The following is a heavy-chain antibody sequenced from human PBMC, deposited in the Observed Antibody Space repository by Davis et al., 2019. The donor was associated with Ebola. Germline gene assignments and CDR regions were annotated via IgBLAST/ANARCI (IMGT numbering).Heavy chain of an antibody. D-gene: IGHD6-13*01. V-gene: IGHV1-46*01. CDR1: GYTFTRYY. CDR3: AREVAAAGTGRYYYYYGMDV. CDR2: INPSGGST. J-gene: IGHJ6*02. Sequence: ASVPVSCLASGYTFTRYYMHWVRQPPGQGLEWMGLINPSGGSTSYAQKLQGRVTMTTDTSTSTAYMELRSLRSDDTAVYYCAREVAAAGTGRYYYYYGMDVWGQGTTVTVSS.